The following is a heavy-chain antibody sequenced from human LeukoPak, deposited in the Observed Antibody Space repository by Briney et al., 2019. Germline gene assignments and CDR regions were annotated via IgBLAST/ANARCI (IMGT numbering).Heavy chain of an antibody. V-gene: IGHV4-30-4*01. D-gene: IGHD2-15*01. Sequence: SETLSLTCTVSGGSISSGDYIWTWIRQPPGKGLEWIGRMHYGGSPSYNPSLQSRVTISADTSKNQFSLSLYSVTAADTAVYYCIRGLPSDKIDYWGQGTLVTVSS. CDR1: GGSISSGDYI. CDR3: IRGLPSDKIDY. J-gene: IGHJ4*02. CDR2: MHYGGSP.